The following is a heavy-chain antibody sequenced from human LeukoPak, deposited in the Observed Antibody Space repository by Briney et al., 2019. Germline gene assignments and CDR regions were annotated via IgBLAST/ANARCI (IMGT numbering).Heavy chain of an antibody. D-gene: IGHD3-3*01. J-gene: IGHJ6*02. CDR3: ARDRRYYDFWSGYYTGGVSNYYYYGMDV. Sequence: ASVKVSCKASGYTFTSYGISWVRQAPGQGLEWMGWISAYNGNTNYTQKLQGRVTMTTDTSTSTAYMELRSLRSDDTAVHYCARDRRYYDFWSGYYTGGVSNYYYYGMDVWGQGTTVTVSS. CDR2: ISAYNGNT. CDR1: GYTFTSYG. V-gene: IGHV1-18*01.